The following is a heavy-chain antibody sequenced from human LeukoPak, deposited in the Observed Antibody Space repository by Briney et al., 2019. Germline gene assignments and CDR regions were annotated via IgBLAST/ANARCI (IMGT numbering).Heavy chain of an antibody. CDR2: IYYSGST. J-gene: IGHJ5*02. D-gene: IGHD2/OR15-2a*01. Sequence: PSETLSLTCDVSGDSIRNYYWSWIRQPPGKGLEWIGYIYYSGSTNCNPSLKSRVTISVDTSKNQSSLRLSSVTAADTAVYYCARHKNFDNWFDPWGQGTLVTVSS. V-gene: IGHV4-59*08. CDR3: ARHKNFDNWFDP. CDR1: GDSIRNYY.